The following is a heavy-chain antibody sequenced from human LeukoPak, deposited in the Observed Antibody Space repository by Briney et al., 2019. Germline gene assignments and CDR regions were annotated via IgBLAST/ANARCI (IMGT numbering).Heavy chain of an antibody. Sequence: NSSETLSLTCTVSGGSISSSSYYWGWIRQPPGEGLEWIGTISYSGNTYYNPSLKSRVTISADTSKNHFSLKLSSVAAADTALFYCARLKGGGVRYFDPSMPIDSWGQGTLVTVSS. D-gene: IGHD3-9*01. J-gene: IGHJ4*02. V-gene: IGHV4-39*02. CDR3: ARLKGGGVRYFDPSMPIDS. CDR1: GGSISSSSYY. CDR2: ISYSGNT.